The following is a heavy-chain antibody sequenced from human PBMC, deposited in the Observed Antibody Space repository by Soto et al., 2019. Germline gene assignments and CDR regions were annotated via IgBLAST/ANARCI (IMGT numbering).Heavy chain of an antibody. J-gene: IGHJ6*02. CDR3: ARDTVIAAAGTNYYYGMDF. D-gene: IGHD6-13*01. V-gene: IGHV3-30-3*01. CDR2: ISYDGSNK. Sequence: WGFLTLDRGAAGLSFCRCSPHWVRQTPGKGLEWVAVISYDGSNKYYADSVKGRFTISRDNSKNTLYLQMNSLRAEDTAVYYCARDTVIAAAGTNYYYGMDFWGQGTTVTVSS. CDR1: GLSFCRCS.